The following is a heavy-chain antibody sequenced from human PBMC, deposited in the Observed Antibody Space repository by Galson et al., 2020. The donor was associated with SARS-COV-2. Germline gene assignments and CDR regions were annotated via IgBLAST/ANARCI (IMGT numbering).Heavy chain of an antibody. V-gene: IGHV3-7*03. CDR2: IKHDGSEK. D-gene: IGHD2-15*01. Sequence: GESLKISCAASGFGFNYYWMSWVRQAPGRGLEWVANIKHDGSEKYYVDSVKGRFTIFRDNPKNALYLQMDNLRVEDTAVYHCARVDCSGGSCYPGNYWGQGTLVTVSS. CDR1: GFGFNYYW. J-gene: IGHJ4*02. CDR3: ARVDCSGGSCYPGNY.